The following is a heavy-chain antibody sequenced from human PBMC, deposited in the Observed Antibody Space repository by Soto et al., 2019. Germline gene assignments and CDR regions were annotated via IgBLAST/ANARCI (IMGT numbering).Heavy chain of an antibody. J-gene: IGHJ4*02. D-gene: IGHD2-15*01. CDR2: INSDGSST. CDR3: ARECDIVVVSSCYAGPDY. CDR1: GFTFSSYW. V-gene: IGHV3-74*01. Sequence: GGSLRLSCAASGFTFSSYWMHWVRQAPGKGLVWVSRINSDGSSTSYADSVKGRFTISRDNAKNTLYLQMNSLRAEDTAVYYCARECDIVVVSSCYAGPDYWGQGTLVTVSS.